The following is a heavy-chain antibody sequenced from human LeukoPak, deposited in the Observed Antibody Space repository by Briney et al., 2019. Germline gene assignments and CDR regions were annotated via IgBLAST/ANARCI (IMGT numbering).Heavy chain of an antibody. Sequence: SGTLSLTCAVSGGSISSSNWWSWVRQPPGKGLEWIGEIYHSGSTNYNPSPKSRVTISVDKSKNQFSLKLSSVTAADTAVYYCASGPIVVVITTTEYFQHWGQGTLVTVSS. J-gene: IGHJ1*01. CDR2: IYHSGST. CDR1: GGSISSSNW. D-gene: IGHD3-22*01. V-gene: IGHV4-4*02. CDR3: ASGPIVVVITTTEYFQH.